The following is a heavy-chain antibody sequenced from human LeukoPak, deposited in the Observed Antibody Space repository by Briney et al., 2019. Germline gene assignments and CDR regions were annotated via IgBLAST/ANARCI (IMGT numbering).Heavy chain of an antibody. CDR2: IYPGDSDT. CDR3: ARCGGVVVPAAIPYYYYGMDV. Sequence: GESLKISCKGSGYSFTSYWIGWVRQMPGKGLEWMGIIYPGDSDTRYSPSFQGQDTISADKSISTAYLQWSSLKASDTAMYYCARCGGVVVPAAIPYYYYGMDVWGQGTTVTVSS. D-gene: IGHD2-2*01. V-gene: IGHV5-51*01. CDR1: GYSFTSYW. J-gene: IGHJ6*02.